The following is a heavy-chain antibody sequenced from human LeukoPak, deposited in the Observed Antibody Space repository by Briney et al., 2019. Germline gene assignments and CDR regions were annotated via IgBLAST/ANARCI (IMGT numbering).Heavy chain of an antibody. CDR2: IKPDGSED. Sequence: GGSLRLSCATSGLAFSNFWMYWVRQAPGKGLEWVASIKPDGSEDFYADSVKGRFNISRDNAKNSLFLQMTNLKAEDTAVYYCAVDRRFKIFDYWGQGTLDTVSS. V-gene: IGHV3-7*01. J-gene: IGHJ4*02. CDR1: GLAFSNFW. D-gene: IGHD5-24*01. CDR3: AVDRRFKIFDY.